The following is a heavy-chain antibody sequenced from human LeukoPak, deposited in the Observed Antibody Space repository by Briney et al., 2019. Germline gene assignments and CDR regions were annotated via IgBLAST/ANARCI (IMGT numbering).Heavy chain of an antibody. D-gene: IGHD2-2*01. V-gene: IGHV4-34*01. CDR1: GGSFSGYY. CDR2: INHSGSA. J-gene: IGHJ6*03. Sequence: PSETLSLTCAVSGGSFSGYYWSWIRQPPGKGLEWIGEINHSGSANYNPSLKSRVTISVDTSKNQFSLKLSSVTAADTAVYYCARGRPVGYCSSTSCYGHYMDVWGKGTTVTVSS. CDR3: ARGRPVGYCSSTSCYGHYMDV.